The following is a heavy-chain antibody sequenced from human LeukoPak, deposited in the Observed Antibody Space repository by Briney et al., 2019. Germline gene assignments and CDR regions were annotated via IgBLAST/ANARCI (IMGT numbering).Heavy chain of an antibody. CDR3: ARRDISSGWSFDY. CDR2: IHTSGST. D-gene: IGHD6-19*01. CDR1: GGSISIYH. V-gene: IGHV4-4*07. Sequence: SGTLPLTCTVSGGSISIYHWSWIRQPAGKGLEWIGQIHTSGSTNYNPPLKSRVTMSIDTPENQLSLTIRSVTAADTAVYYCARRDISSGWSFDYWGQGTLVTVSS. J-gene: IGHJ4*02.